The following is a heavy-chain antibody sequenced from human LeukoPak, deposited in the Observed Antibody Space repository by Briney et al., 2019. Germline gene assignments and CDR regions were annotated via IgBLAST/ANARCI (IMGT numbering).Heavy chain of an antibody. J-gene: IGHJ6*02. CDR1: GGSFSGYF. D-gene: IGHD3/OR15-3a*01. CDR3: ARGGLYYSYYGLDV. CDR2: INRSGYT. Sequence: PSETLSLTCAVSGGSFSGYFWSWVRQPPGKGLEWIGEINRSGYTDYNPSLKSRVTLSVDTSKNQVSLKLTSVTAADTAVYYCARGGLYYSYYGLDVWGQGTTVAVSS. V-gene: IGHV4-34*01.